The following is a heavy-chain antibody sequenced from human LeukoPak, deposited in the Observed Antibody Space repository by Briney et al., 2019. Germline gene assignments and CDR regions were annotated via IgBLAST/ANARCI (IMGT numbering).Heavy chain of an antibody. CDR2: INPSSCGT. V-gene: IGHV1-2*06. CDR3: ARAHYDILTGYYPNYFDY. J-gene: IGHJ4*02. D-gene: IGHD3-9*01. CDR1: GYTFTGYY. Sequence: GASVKVSCKASGYTFTGYYMHWVRQAPGQGLEWMGRINPSSCGTNYAQKVQGRVTMTRDTSIITAYMELSRLRSDATAVYYCARAHYDILTGYYPNYFDYWGQGTLVTVSS.